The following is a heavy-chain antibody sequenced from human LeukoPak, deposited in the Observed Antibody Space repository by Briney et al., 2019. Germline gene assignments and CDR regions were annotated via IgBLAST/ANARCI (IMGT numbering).Heavy chain of an antibody. D-gene: IGHD6-19*01. Sequence: PGGSLRLSCAASGFTVSTNYMSWVRQAPGKGLEWVSEIYSGGSTHYADSVKGRFTISRDNSKNTLYLQMNSLRAEDTSVYYCARGRNSGWYEFVGQFDYWGQGTLVTVSS. CDR2: IYSGGST. J-gene: IGHJ4*02. V-gene: IGHV3-66*01. CDR1: GFTVSTNY. CDR3: ARGRNSGWYEFVGQFDY.